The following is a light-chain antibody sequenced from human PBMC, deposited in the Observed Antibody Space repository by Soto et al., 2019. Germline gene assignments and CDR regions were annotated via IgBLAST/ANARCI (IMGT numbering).Light chain of an antibody. CDR3: AAWDDSLSGVV. J-gene: IGLJ2*01. CDR1: SSNIGTNY. Sequence: QLVLTQPPSASATPGQRVTISCSGSSSNIGTNYVYWYQHLPGTAPKLLIYRNDQRPSGVPDRFSGSMSGTAASLAIGGLRSEDEADYYCAAWDDSLSGVVFGGGTKLT. CDR2: RND. V-gene: IGLV1-47*01.